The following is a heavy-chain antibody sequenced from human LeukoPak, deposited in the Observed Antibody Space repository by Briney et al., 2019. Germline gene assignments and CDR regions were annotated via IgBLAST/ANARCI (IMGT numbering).Heavy chain of an antibody. CDR2: IYYSGST. J-gene: IGHJ4*02. D-gene: IGHD6-19*01. V-gene: IGHV4-59*01. Sequence: SETLSLTCTVSGGSISSYYWSWIRQPPGKGLEWIGYIYYSGSTNYNPSLKSRVTISVDTSKNQFSLKLSSVTAADTAVYYCARVSFADSRGWYPLFDYWGQGTLVTVSS. CDR1: GGSISSYY. CDR3: ARVSFADSRGWYPLFDY.